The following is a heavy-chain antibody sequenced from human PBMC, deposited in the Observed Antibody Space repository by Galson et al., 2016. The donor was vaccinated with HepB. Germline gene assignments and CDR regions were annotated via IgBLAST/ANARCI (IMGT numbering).Heavy chain of an antibody. CDR3: ARWRQRSGNYYFDY. V-gene: IGHV3-11*01. CDR1: GFTFSDHF. Sequence: SLRLSCAASGFTFSDHFMTWIRQAPGKGLEWLSYISISSDTIYYADSVRGRFTISRDNAKNSLYPQMNSLRADDTAVYYCARWRQRSGNYYFDYWGQGTLVTVSS. CDR2: ISISSDTI. J-gene: IGHJ4*02. D-gene: IGHD4-23*01.